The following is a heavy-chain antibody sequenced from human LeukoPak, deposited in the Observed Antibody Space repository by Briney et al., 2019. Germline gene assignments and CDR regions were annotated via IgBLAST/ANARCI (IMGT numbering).Heavy chain of an antibody. CDR3: ARLESAAGTLGWFDP. D-gene: IGHD6-13*01. J-gene: IGHJ5*02. Sequence: GESLKISCKASGYSFTTDYIGWVRQMPGKGLESMEIIYPGDSDTRYSPSFQGQVTISADKSISTAYLQWSSLKASDTAMYYCARLESAAGTLGWFDPWGQGTLVTVSS. CDR2: IYPGDSDT. V-gene: IGHV5-51*01. CDR1: GYSFTTDY.